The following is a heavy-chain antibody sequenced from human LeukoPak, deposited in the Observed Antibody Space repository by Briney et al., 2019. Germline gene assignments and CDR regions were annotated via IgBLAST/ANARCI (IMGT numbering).Heavy chain of an antibody. D-gene: IGHD6-6*01. CDR2: VYYTGGT. V-gene: IGHV4-39*02. Sequence: SETLSLTCTVSGGSISSYTNYWGWIRQPPGKGLEWIATVYYTGGTYYNPSLKSRVTLSIDPSRNHFSLKLTSVIAADTAMYYCVSKSISSPWFDPWGQGTLVTVSS. CDR3: VSKSISSPWFDP. CDR1: GGSISSYTNY. J-gene: IGHJ5*02.